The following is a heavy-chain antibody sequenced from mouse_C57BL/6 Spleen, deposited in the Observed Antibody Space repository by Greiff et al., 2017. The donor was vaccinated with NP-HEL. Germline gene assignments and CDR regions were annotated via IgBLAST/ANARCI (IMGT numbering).Heavy chain of an antibody. CDR2: ISGGGGNT. J-gene: IGHJ2*01. Sequence: EVKLQESGGGLVKPGGSLKLSCAASGFTFSSYTMSWVRQTPEKRLEWVATISGGGGNTYYPDSVKGRFTISRDNAKNTLYLQMSSLRSEDTALYYCARRGSSYFDYWGQGTTLTVSS. CDR1: GFTFSSYT. D-gene: IGHD1-1*01. V-gene: IGHV5-9*01. CDR3: ARRGSSYFDY.